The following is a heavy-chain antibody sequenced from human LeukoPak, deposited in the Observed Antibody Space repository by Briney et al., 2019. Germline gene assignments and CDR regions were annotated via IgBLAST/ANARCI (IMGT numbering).Heavy chain of an antibody. V-gene: IGHV4-4*07. CDR1: GASITTYS. Sequence: PSETLSLTCIVSGASITTYSWTWIRQPAGKGLEWIGRIYSSGSTNYNPFLKSRVTMSVDTSKNQFSLKLSSVIAADTAVYYCARDLGYCPTTGCYQSRFDPWGQGTLVTVSS. D-gene: IGHD2-2*01. CDR3: ARDLGYCPTTGCYQSRFDP. J-gene: IGHJ5*02. CDR2: IYSSGST.